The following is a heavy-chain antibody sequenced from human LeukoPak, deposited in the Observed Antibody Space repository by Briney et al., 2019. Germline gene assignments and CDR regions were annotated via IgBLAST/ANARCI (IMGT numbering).Heavy chain of an antibody. J-gene: IGHJ6*03. CDR2: FSGNGGPT. Sequence: GGTLRLSCAASGFTFSTYAMTWVRQAPGKGLEWVSSFSGNGGPTYYADSVKGRFTISRDDSKSTLYLQMNSLRAEDTALYYCAKDRAPGAHYYMDVWGIGTTVTVSS. D-gene: IGHD6-13*01. CDR3: AKDRAPGAHYYMDV. V-gene: IGHV3-23*01. CDR1: GFTFSTYA.